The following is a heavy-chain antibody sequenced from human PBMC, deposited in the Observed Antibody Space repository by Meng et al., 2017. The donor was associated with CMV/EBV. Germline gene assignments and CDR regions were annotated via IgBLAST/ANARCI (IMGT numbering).Heavy chain of an antibody. V-gene: IGHV5-51*01. CDR2: IYPGDSDT. D-gene: IGHD6-13*01. CDR1: GYSFTSYW. J-gene: IGHJ3*02. Sequence: GGSLRLSCKGSGYSFTSYWIGWVRQMPGKGLKWMGIIYPGDSDTRYSPSFQGQVTISADKSISTAYLQWSSLKASDTAMYYCARRTHSSSWYYAFDIWGQGTMVTVSS. CDR3: ARRTHSSSWYYAFDI.